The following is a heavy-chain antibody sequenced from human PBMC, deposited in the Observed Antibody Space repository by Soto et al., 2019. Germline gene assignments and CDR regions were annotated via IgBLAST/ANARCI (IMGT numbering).Heavy chain of an antibody. J-gene: IGHJ3*02. CDR2: IYYSGGT. CDR3: ARRARGYYDSSGYYYIHAFDI. D-gene: IGHD3-22*01. CDR1: GGSISSGGYY. V-gene: IGHV4-31*03. Sequence: PSETLSLTCTVSGGSISSGGYYWSWILQHPGKGLEWIGYIYYSGGTYYNPSLKSRVTISVDTSKNQFSLKLSSVTAADTAVYYCARRARGYYDSSGYYYIHAFDIWGQGTMVTVSS.